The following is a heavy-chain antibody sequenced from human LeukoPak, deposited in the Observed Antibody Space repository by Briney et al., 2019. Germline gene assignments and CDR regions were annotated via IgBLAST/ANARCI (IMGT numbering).Heavy chain of an antibody. CDR2: IYTSGST. J-gene: IGHJ4*02. V-gene: IGHV4-4*07. Sequence: SSETLSLTCTVSGGSISSYYWSWIRQPAGKGLEWIGRIYTSGSTNYNPSLKSRVTMSVDTSKNQFSLKLNSVTAADTAVYYCARDSGKIGGNRQFDYWGQGSLVTVSS. CDR1: GGSISSYY. CDR3: ARDSGKIGGNRQFDY. D-gene: IGHD4-23*01.